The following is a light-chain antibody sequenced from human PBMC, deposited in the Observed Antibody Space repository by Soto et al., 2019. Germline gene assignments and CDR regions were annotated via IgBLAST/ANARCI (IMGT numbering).Light chain of an antibody. CDR3: QSYDSSLSGVV. Sequence: QSVLTQPPSVSGAPGQRVTISCTGSSSNIGAGYDVHWYQQVPGTAPKLLIYGNSNRPSGVPDRFSGSKSGTSASLAITGLQPEDEADYYCQSYDSSLSGVVFGGGTKVTVL. V-gene: IGLV1-40*01. CDR2: GNS. J-gene: IGLJ2*01. CDR1: SSNIGAGYD.